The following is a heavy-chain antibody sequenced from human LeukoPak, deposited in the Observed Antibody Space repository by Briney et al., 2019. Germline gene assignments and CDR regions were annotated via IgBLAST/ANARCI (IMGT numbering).Heavy chain of an antibody. CDR1: GGSVSSSGYY. D-gene: IGHD3-10*01. J-gene: IGHJ5*02. CDR2: FYESGSP. Sequence: KASETLSLTCTVSGGSVSSSGYYWDWIRQPPGKGLEWIGNFYESGSPNYNPSLKSRVTISVDTSKNQFSLKLSSVTAADTAVYYCARYYVSGSYLDPWGQGTLVTVSS. V-gene: IGHV4-61*08. CDR3: ARYYVSGSYLDP.